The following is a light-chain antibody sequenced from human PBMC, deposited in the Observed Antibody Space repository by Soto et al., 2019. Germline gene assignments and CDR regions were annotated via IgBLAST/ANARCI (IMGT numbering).Light chain of an antibody. CDR3: QQYGDWPPET. J-gene: IGKJ2*01. CDR1: QSVSRN. Sequence: EVVLTQSPATLSVSPGDRATLSCRASQSVSRNLAWYQQKPGQAPRLLIYGASTRATGGQDRFSGSGSATEFTLSISSLQCEDVAVYYCQQYGDWPPETFGQGTKLEI. CDR2: GAS. V-gene: IGKV3-15*01.